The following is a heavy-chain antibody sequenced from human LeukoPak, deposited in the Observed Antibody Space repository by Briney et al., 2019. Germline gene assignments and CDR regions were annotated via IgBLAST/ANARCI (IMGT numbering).Heavy chain of an antibody. D-gene: IGHD3-16*01. CDR3: EAFYYDESGWGDASDM. CDR2: IKEDGSEK. CDR1: GFSFSTYS. V-gene: IGHV3-7*01. Sequence: PGGSLRLSCAASGFSFSTYSMNWVRQAPGKGLEWVANIKEDGSEKYYVDSVKGRFTISRDNAKKSLYLQMNRLRAEDTAVYYCEAFYYDESGWGDASDMWGQGTMVTVSS. J-gene: IGHJ3*02.